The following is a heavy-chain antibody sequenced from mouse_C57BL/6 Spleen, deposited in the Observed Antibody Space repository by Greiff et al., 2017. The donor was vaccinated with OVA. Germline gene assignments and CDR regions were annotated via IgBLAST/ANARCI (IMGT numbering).Heavy chain of an antibody. J-gene: IGHJ4*01. V-gene: IGHV1-69*01. CDR1: GYTFTSYW. Sequence: QVQLQQPGAELVMPGASVKLSCKASGYTFTSYWMHWVKQRPGQGLEWIGAIDPSDSYTNYNQKFKGKSTLTVDKSSSTAYMQLSSLTSEDSAVYYCARSEDAMDYWGQGTSVTVSS. CDR2: IDPSDSYT. CDR3: ARSEDAMDY.